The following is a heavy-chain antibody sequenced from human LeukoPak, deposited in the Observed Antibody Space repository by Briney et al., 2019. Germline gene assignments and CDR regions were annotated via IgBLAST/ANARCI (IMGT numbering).Heavy chain of an antibody. CDR3: ARAYYDSSGYYPYYFDY. Sequence: EASVKVSCKASGGTFSSYAISWVRQAPGQGLEWMGRIIPILGIANYAQKFQGRVTITADKSTSTAYMELSSLRSEDTAVYYCARAYYDSSGYYPYYFDYWGQGTLVTVSS. J-gene: IGHJ4*02. CDR1: GGTFSSYA. D-gene: IGHD3-22*01. CDR2: IIPILGIA. V-gene: IGHV1-69*04.